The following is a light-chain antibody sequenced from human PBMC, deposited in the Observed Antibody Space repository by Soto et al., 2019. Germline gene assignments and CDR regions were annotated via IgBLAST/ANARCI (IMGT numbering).Light chain of an antibody. CDR1: QSVGSDY. V-gene: IGKV3-20*01. J-gene: IGKJ5*01. CDR2: GAS. Sequence: IALTQSPGPLSLSPGERATLSCRASQSVGSDYLAWYQQRPGQAPRLIIYGASSRATGVPDRFIGSGSGTDCTLTISSLQSEDFAVYYCQQYNNWPITLGQGTRLEIK. CDR3: QQYNNWPIT.